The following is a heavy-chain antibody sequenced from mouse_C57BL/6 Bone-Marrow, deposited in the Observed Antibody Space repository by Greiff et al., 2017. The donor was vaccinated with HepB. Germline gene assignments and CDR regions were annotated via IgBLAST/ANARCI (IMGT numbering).Heavy chain of an antibody. CDR1: GYTFTSYW. CDR3: ARPLLITTVGYFDY. V-gene: IGHV1-55*01. Sequence: VQLQQPGAELVKPGASVKMSCKASGYTFTSYWITWVKQRPGQGLEWIGDIYPGSGSTNYNEKFKSKATLTVDTSSSTAYMQLSSLTSEDSAVYYCARPLLITTVGYFDYWGQGTTLTVSS. CDR2: IYPGSGST. D-gene: IGHD1-1*01. J-gene: IGHJ2*01.